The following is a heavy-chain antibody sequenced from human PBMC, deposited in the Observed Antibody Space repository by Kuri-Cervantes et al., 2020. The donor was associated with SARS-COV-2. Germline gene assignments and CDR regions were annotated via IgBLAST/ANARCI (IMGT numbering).Heavy chain of an antibody. Sequence: ASVKVSCKASGYTFTGYYMHWVRQAPGQGLGWMGWINPNSGGTNYAQKFQGRVTMTRDTSISTAYMELRSLRPDDTAIYYCAGGFDYGDYPYYYGMDGWGQGTTVTVSS. J-gene: IGHJ6*02. V-gene: IGHV1-2*02. CDR1: GYTFTGYY. CDR2: INPNSGGT. D-gene: IGHD4-17*01. CDR3: AGGFDYGDYPYYYGMDG.